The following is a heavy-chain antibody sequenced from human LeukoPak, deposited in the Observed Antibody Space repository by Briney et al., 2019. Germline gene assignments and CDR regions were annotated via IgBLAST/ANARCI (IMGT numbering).Heavy chain of an antibody. J-gene: IGHJ6*03. CDR2: ISGSGGST. Sequence: GGSLRLSCAASGFTFSSYAMSWVRQAPGKGLEWVSAISGSGGSTYYADSVKGRFTISRDNSKNTLYLQMNSLRAEDTAVYYCAKSGFDYYGSGWDSLYYYYYMDVWGKGTTVTISS. V-gene: IGHV3-23*01. D-gene: IGHD3-10*01. CDR3: AKSGFDYYGSGWDSLYYYYYMDV. CDR1: GFTFSSYA.